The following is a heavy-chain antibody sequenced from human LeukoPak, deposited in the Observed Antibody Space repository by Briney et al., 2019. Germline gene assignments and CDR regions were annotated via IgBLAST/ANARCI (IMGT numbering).Heavy chain of an antibody. V-gene: IGHV4-59*01. Sequence: SSETLSLTCAVSGGPLTSYYWSWIRQPPGKGLEWIGFIYYRGSTNYNPSLESRVTISVDTSKNRFSLKLSSVTAADTAVYYCARRPRGPQFPPVGATTGGYFDYWGQGTLVTVSS. CDR2: IYYRGST. J-gene: IGHJ4*02. D-gene: IGHD1-26*01. CDR3: ARRPRGPQFPPVGATTGGYFDY. CDR1: GGPLTSYY.